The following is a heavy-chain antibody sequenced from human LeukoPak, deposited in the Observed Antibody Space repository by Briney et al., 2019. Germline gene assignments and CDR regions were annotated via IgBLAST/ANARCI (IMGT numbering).Heavy chain of an antibody. CDR1: GFTFSSYS. D-gene: IGHD5-18*01. V-gene: IGHV3-21*01. J-gene: IGHJ4*02. Sequence: GGSLRLSCAASGFTFSSYSMNWVRQAPGKGLEWVSSISSSSSYIYYADSVKGRFTISRDNAKNSLYLQMNSLRAEDTAVYYCARVGDTAIAADYYFDYWGQGTLVTVSS. CDR2: ISSSSSYI. CDR3: ARVGDTAIAADYYFDY.